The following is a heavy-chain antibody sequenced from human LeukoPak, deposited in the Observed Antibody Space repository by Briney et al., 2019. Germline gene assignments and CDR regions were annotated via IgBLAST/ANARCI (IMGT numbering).Heavy chain of an antibody. CDR2: FDPEDGET. J-gene: IGHJ4*02. CDR1: GHTLTELS. V-gene: IGHV1-24*01. CDR3: ATDLISYGSGSYSGICSGY. Sequence: ASVKVSCKVSGHTLTELSMHWVRQAPGKGLEWMGGFDPEDGETIYAQKFQGRVTMTEDTSTDTAYMELSSLRSEDTAVYYCATDLISYGSGSYSGICSGYWGQGTLVTVSS. D-gene: IGHD3-10*01.